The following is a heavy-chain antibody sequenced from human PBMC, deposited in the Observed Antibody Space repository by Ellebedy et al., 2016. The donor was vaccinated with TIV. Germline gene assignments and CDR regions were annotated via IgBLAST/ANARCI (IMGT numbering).Heavy chain of an antibody. J-gene: IGHJ4*02. V-gene: IGHV3-23*01. CDR2: ISPTGANT. CDR1: GFTFSTYG. D-gene: IGHD6-19*01. Sequence: GESLKISXAASGFTFSTYGMSWVRQAPGRGLQWVSTISPTGANTHYADSVEGRFTVSRDNSKNTLYLQMNSLRAEDTAVYYCATDPSSGWYYEDYWGQGTLVTVSS. CDR3: ATDPSSGWYYEDY.